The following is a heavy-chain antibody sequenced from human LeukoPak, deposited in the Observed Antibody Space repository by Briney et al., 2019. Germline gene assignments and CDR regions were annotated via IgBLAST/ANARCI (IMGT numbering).Heavy chain of an antibody. CDR1: GGSISNGGYY. CDR3: ARDLGVRGMDV. CDR2: LYYTGTT. D-gene: IGHD2-21*01. J-gene: IGHJ6*02. V-gene: IGHV4-31*03. Sequence: SETLSLTCTVSGGSISNGGYYWSWIRQHPGKGLEWIGYLYYTGTTYYNPSLKSRIIISVDTSKTQFSLRLSSVSAADTAIYYCARDLGVRGMDVWGQGTTVTVSS.